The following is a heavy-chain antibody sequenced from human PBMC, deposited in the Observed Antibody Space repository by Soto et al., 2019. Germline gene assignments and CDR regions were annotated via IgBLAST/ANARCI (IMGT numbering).Heavy chain of an antibody. CDR3: AKEDSLLWFGDGLPNYFDY. CDR1: GFTFSSYG. D-gene: IGHD3-10*01. J-gene: IGHJ4*02. CDR2: ISYDGSNK. Sequence: QPGGSLRLSCAASGFTFSSYGMHWVRQAPGKGLEWVAVISYDGSNKYYADSVKGRFTISRDNSKNTLYLQMNSLRAEDTAVYYCAKEDSLLWFGDGLPNYFDYWGQGTLVTVS. V-gene: IGHV3-30*18.